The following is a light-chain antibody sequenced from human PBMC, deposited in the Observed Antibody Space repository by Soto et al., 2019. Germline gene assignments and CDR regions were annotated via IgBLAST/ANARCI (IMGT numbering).Light chain of an antibody. Sequence: EIVLTQSPGTLSLSPGERATLSCRASQSVSSSYLAWYQQKPGQAPRLLIYGASRGATGIPDRFSGSGYGTDFTLTISRLEPEDFAVYYCQQYGSSPRTFGQGTKLEIK. V-gene: IGKV3-20*01. J-gene: IGKJ2*01. CDR3: QQYGSSPRT. CDR2: GAS. CDR1: QSVSSSY.